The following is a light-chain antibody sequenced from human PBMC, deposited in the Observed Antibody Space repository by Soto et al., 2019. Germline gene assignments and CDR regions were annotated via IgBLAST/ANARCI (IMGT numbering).Light chain of an antibody. Sequence: QSVLTQPPSASGTPGQTVTISCSGSSSNIGSAYIYWYQHLSGTAPKLLIYRNNQRPSAVPDRFSASKSGTSASLAISGLRSEDDADYYCATWDDSLVVFGGGTQLT. CDR2: RNN. J-gene: IGLJ2*01. CDR3: ATWDDSLVV. CDR1: SSNIGSAY. V-gene: IGLV1-47*01.